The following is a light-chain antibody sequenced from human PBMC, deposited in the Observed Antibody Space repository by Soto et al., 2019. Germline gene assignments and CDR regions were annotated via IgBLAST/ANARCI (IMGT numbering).Light chain of an antibody. J-gene: IGKJ1*01. CDR1: QSVLYSSNNKNY. Sequence: DIVLTQSPDSLAVSLGERATINCKSSQSVLYSSNNKNYLAWYQQKPGQPPKLLIYWASTRESGVPDRFSGSGSGTDFTLTISSLQPDDFATYYCQHYNSYSEAFGQGTKVDI. V-gene: IGKV4-1*01. CDR2: WAS. CDR3: QHYNSYSEA.